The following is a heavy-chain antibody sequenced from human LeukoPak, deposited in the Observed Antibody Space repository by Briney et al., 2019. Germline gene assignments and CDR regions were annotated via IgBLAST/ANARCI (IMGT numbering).Heavy chain of an antibody. CDR2: IKQDGTEK. CDR1: GFTFSSYG. CDR3: ALYCSSTSCPPH. V-gene: IGHV3-7*01. D-gene: IGHD2-2*01. Sequence: PGGSLRLSCAVSGFTFSSYGMNWVRQAPGKGLEWVANIKQDGTEKYYVDSVKGRFTISRDNSKNTLYLQMNSLRAEDTAVYYCALYCSSTSCPPHWGQGTLVTVSS. J-gene: IGHJ4*02.